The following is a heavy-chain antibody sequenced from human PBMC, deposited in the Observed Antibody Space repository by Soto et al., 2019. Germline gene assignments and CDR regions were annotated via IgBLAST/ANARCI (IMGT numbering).Heavy chain of an antibody. CDR3: AREHSSSWRFDY. J-gene: IGHJ4*02. Sequence: QVQLVQSGDEVKKPGASVKVSCKASGYTFTSYDINWVRQATGQRLGWMGWMNPNSGNTGYAQKFQGRVNRTRNTSISTDYMELSSLRSEDTAVYYCAREHSSSWRFDYWGQGTLVTVSS. D-gene: IGHD6-13*01. CDR1: GYTFTSYD. CDR2: MNPNSGNT. V-gene: IGHV1-8*01.